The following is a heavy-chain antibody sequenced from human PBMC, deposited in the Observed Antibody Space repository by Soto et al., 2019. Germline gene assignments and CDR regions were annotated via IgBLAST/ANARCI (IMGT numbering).Heavy chain of an antibody. CDR1: GCTLSDFS. Sequence: PXVSRRFSLLAAGCTLSDFSMTWVRHVPGRGLEWVASLAGAGGSTYYAESVRGRFSISRDNSQNTLFLQMKRLTVDDTAIYYCAAPREEYGSGVSWFTYGMDMWGKRTTVTVSS. J-gene: IGHJ6*01. D-gene: IGHD3-10*01. V-gene: IGHV3-23*01. CDR3: AAPREEYGSGVSWFTYGMDM. CDR2: LAGAGGST.